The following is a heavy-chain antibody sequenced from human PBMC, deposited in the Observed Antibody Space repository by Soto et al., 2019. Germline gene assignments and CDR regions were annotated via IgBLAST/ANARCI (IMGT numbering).Heavy chain of an antibody. D-gene: IGHD2-8*01. CDR1: GFTFDDNA. Sequence: GGSLRLSCAVSGFTFDDNAMHWVRQAPEKGLEWVSGINWKSDIGYADSVKGRFTISRDNAENSLYLQMNSLKTVDTAVYYCTAGKLYPSLDFDYWGQGALVTVSS. J-gene: IGHJ4*02. V-gene: IGHV3-9*01. CDR2: INWKSDI. CDR3: TAGKLYPSLDFDY.